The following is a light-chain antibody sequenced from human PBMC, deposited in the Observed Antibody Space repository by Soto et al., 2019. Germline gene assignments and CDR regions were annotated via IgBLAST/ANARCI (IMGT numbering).Light chain of an antibody. CDR1: SSDVGGYKF. V-gene: IGLV2-14*01. Sequence: QSALTQPASVSGSPGQSITISCTGTSSDVGGYKFVSWYQQHPGKAPKLMIYEVSNRPSRVSSRFSDSKSGNTASLTISGLQAEDEADYYCGSYTGSIYVFGTGTKVTVL. CDR3: GSYTGSIYV. J-gene: IGLJ1*01. CDR2: EVS.